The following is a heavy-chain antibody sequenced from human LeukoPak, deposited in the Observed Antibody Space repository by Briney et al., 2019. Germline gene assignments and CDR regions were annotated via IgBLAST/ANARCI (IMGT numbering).Heavy chain of an antibody. CDR3: ARSRNWNDVCDY. J-gene: IGHJ4*02. CDR1: GGSISSYY. CDR2: IYYSGST. Sequence: SETLSLTCTVSGGSISSYYWSWIRQPPGKGLEWIGYIYYSGSTNYNPSLKSRVTISVDTSKNQFSLKLSSVTAADTAVYYCARSRNWNDVCDYWGQGTLVTVSS. V-gene: IGHV4-59*08. D-gene: IGHD1-1*01.